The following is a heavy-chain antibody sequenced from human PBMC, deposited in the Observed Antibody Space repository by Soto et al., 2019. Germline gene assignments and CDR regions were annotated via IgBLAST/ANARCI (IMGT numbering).Heavy chain of an antibody. CDR3: ARLDSRKGHYYDY. Sequence: SETLSLTCTVSCDSISSYSWTWIRQPPGRRLEWIGYMYCTGSTNYNPSLKSRVSISVDTSKNQFSLKLRSVTAEDTAVYYCARLDSRKGHYYDYWGQGTLVTVSS. V-gene: IGHV4-59*08. D-gene: IGHD2-21*01. CDR2: MYCTGST. J-gene: IGHJ4*02. CDR1: CDSISSYS.